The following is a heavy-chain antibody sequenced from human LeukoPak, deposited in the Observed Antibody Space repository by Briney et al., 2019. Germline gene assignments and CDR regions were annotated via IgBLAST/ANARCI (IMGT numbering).Heavy chain of an antibody. CDR2: IYYSGST. V-gene: IGHV4-59*01. CDR1: GGSISSYY. J-gene: IGHJ5*02. D-gene: IGHD5-18*01. CDR3: ARGGVRSYGSNWFDP. Sequence: SETLSLTCTVSGGSISSYYWSWLRQPPGKGLEWIGYIYYSGSTNYNPSLKSRVTISVDTSKNQFSLKLSSVTAADTAVYYCARGGVRSYGSNWFDPWGQGTLVTVSS.